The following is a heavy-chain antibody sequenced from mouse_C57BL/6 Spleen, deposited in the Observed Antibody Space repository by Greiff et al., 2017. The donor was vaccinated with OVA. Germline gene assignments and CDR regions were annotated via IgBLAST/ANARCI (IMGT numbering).Heavy chain of an antibody. Sequence: EVKLVESGPGLVKPSQSLSLTCSVTGYSITSGYYWNWIRQFPGNKLEWMGYISYDGSNNYNPSLKNRISITRDTSKNQFFLKLNSVTTEDTATYYCARSDSYYWYFDVWGTGTTVTVSS. V-gene: IGHV3-6*01. CDR1: GYSITSGYY. CDR2: ISYDGSN. CDR3: ARSDSYYWYFDV. J-gene: IGHJ1*03.